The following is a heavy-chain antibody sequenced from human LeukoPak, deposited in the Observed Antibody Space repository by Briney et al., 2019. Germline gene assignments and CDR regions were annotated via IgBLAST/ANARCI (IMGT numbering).Heavy chain of an antibody. J-gene: IGHJ4*02. CDR1: GFTFSSYS. D-gene: IGHD2-2*01. CDR3: ARWVCSSTSCYYFDY. CDR2: ISSSSSTI. V-gene: IGHV3-48*01. Sequence: GGSLRLSCAASGFTFSSYSMNWVRQAPGKGLEWVSYISSSSSTIYYADSVKGRFTISRDNAKNSLYLQMNSLRAEDTAVYYCARWVCSSTSCYYFDYWGQGSLVVVSS.